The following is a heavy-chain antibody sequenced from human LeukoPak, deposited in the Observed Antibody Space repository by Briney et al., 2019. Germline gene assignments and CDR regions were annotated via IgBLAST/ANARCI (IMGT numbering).Heavy chain of an antibody. J-gene: IGHJ3*02. V-gene: IGHV3-21*04. CDR1: GFTFNTYT. Sequence: PGGSLRLSCAASGFTFNTYTMNWVRQAPGKGLEWVSSISSGTSYIYYADSVKGRFTISRDNSKNTLYLQMNSLRAEDTAVYYCAKDLVYDYVWGSYYPRFTHDAFDIWGQGTMVTVSS. D-gene: IGHD3-16*01. CDR2: ISSGTSYI. CDR3: AKDLVYDYVWGSYYPRFTHDAFDI.